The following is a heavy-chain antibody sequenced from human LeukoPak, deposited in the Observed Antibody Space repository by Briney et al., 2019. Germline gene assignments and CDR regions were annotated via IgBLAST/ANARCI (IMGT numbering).Heavy chain of an antibody. CDR3: ARRGRYSYGSYFDY. D-gene: IGHD5-18*01. Sequence: GESLRISCKGSGYSFTSYWISWVRQMPGKGLEWMGIIYPGDSDTAYSPSFQGQVTISADKSITTAYLQWSSLKASDTAMYYCARRGRYSYGSYFDYWGQGTLVTVSS. CDR2: IYPGDSDT. J-gene: IGHJ4*02. V-gene: IGHV5-51*01. CDR1: GYSFTSYW.